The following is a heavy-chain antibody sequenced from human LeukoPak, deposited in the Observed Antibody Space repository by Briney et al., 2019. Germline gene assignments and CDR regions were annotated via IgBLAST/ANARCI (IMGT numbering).Heavy chain of an antibody. CDR1: SCSISSSSYY. CDR2: IYYSGST. J-gene: IGHJ6*03. D-gene: IGHD3-10*01. Sequence: PSETLSLTCTVSSCSISSSSYYWGWTRQPPGKGGEWIGSIYYSGSTYYNPSLKSRVTISVDTSKNKFSLKLSSVTAADTAVYYCAGYGSARYYYYMDVWGKGTTVTVSS. V-gene: IGHV4-39*01. CDR3: AGYGSARYYYYMDV.